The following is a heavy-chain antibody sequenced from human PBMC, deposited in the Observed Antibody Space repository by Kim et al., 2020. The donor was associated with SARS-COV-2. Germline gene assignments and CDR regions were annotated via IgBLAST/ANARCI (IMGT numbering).Heavy chain of an antibody. D-gene: IGHD1-1*01. V-gene: IGHV1-69*13. Sequence: SVKVSCKASGGTFSNHVLSWVRQAPGQGLEWMGGIIPIFDKANYAEKFQGRVTITADESTSTAYMELSSLRHDDSAVYYCATVSRNDAYSQYWGQGTLV. J-gene: IGHJ1*01. CDR1: GGTFSNHV. CDR3: ATVSRNDAYSQY. CDR2: IIPIFDKA.